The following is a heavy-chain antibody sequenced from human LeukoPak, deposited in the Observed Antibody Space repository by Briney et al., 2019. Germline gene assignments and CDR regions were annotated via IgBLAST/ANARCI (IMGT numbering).Heavy chain of an antibody. D-gene: IGHD5-24*01. J-gene: IGHJ4*02. CDR2: IWYDGSNK. V-gene: IGHV3-33*01. CDR3: ARDGPGWLQLRKPYYFDY. Sequence: PGGSLRLSCAASGFTFSSYGMHWVRQAPGKGLEWVAVIWYDGSNKYYADSVKGRFTISRDNSKNTLYLQMNSLRAEDTAVYYCARDGPGWLQLRKPYYFDYWGQGTLVTVSS. CDR1: GFTFSSYG.